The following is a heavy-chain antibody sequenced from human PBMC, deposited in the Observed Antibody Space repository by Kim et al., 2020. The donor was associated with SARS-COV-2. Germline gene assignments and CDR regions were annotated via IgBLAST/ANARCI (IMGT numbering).Heavy chain of an antibody. D-gene: IGHD3-22*01. CDR1: GYSFTSYW. J-gene: IGHJ4*02. CDR2: IDPSDSYT. Sequence: GESLKISCKGSGYSFTSYWISWVRQMPGKGLEWMGRIDPSDSYTNYSPSFQGHVTISADKSISTAYLQWSSLKASDTAMYYCARQGTYYYDSSGYPNDYWGQGTLVTVSS. V-gene: IGHV5-10-1*01. CDR3: ARQGTYYYDSSGYPNDY.